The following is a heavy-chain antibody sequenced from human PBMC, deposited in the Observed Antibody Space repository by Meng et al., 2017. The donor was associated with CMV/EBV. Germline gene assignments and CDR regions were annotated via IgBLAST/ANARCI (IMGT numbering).Heavy chain of an antibody. D-gene: IGHD3-16*02. CDR3: ATIMITFGGVIAKKSDY. CDR2: IYYSGST. CDR1: GGSISSSSYY. V-gene: IGHV4-39*07. Sequence: SEPLSLTCTVSGGSISSSSYYWGWIRQPPGKGLEWIGSIYYSGSTYYNPSLKSRVTISVDTSKNQFSLKLSSVTAADTAVYYCATIMITFGGVIAKKSDYWGQGTLVTVSS. J-gene: IGHJ4*02.